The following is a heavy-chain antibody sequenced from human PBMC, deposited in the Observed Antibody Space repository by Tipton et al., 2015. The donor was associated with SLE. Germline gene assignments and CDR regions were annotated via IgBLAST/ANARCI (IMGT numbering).Heavy chain of an antibody. V-gene: IGHV1-69*05. D-gene: IGHD3-16*01. Sequence: QSGAEVKKPGSSVKVSCKASGGTFSSYAISWVRQAPGQGLEWMGGIIPIFGTANYAQKFQGRVTITTDESTSTAYMEVSSLRSEDTAIYYCAKGGSGGKDVAFYYYYGMDVWGQGTTVTVSS. CDR1: GGTFSSYA. CDR2: IIPIFGTA. J-gene: IGHJ6*02. CDR3: AKGGSGGKDVAFYYYYGMDV.